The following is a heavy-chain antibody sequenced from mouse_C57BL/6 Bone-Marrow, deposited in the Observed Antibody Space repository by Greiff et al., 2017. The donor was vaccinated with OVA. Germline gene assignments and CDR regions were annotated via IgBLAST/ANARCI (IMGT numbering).Heavy chain of an antibody. CDR2: INPSSGYT. J-gene: IGHJ1*03. CDR3: APYGSSPYWYFDV. CDR1: GYTFTSYW. D-gene: IGHD1-1*01. V-gene: IGHV1-7*01. Sequence: QVQLQQSGAELAKPGASVKLSCKASGYTFTSYWMHWVKQRPGQGLEWIGYINPSSGYTKYNQKFKDKATLTADKSSSTAYMQRSSLTYADSAVYYWAPYGSSPYWYFDVWGTGTTVTDSS.